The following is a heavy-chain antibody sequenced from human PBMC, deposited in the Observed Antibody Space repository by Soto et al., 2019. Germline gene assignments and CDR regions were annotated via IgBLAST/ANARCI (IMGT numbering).Heavy chain of an antibody. Sequence: SETLSLTCTVSGVSISSDEYYWSWIRQPPGTDLDWIGYIYYSGSTYYNPSLKSRVTLSVDTSENQFSLEVTSVTAADTAVYYCPRVLRGYSYHCGANYYYGMEVGGQGTTDAVSS. J-gene: IGHJ6*02. D-gene: IGHD5-18*01. CDR2: IYYSGST. CDR3: PRVLRGYSYHCGANYYYGMEV. V-gene: IGHV4-30-4*01. CDR1: GVSISSDEYY.